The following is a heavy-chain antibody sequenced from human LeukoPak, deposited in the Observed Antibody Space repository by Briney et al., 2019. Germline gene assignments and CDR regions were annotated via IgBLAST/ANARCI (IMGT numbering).Heavy chain of an antibody. D-gene: IGHD4-17*01. CDR2: IFGAGKNTT. J-gene: IGHJ1*01. V-gene: IGHV3-NL1*01. Sequence: PGGSLRLSCAASGFSFSSYAMNWVRQAPGKGLEWVSIIFGAGKNTTYYADSVKGRFTVSRDNSKNTLYLQMNSLRAEDTAVYYCAKDRRLMTTVTTLFQHWGQGTLVTVSS. CDR3: AKDRRLMTTVTTLFQH. CDR1: GFSFSSYA.